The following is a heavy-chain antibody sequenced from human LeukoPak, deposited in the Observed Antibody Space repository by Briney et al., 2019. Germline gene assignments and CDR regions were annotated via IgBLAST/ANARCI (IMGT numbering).Heavy chain of an antibody. J-gene: IGHJ4*02. D-gene: IGHD2-21*02. CDR2: IKQDGSET. CDR3: AREICGSDCYSTFDY. CDR1: GFMFSNHW. V-gene: IGHV3-7*01. Sequence: PGGSLRLSCAASGFMFSNHWMTWVRQAPGKGLEWVANIKQDGSETYYMDYVKGRFTISRDNAKNSLHLQMNSLRAEDTAVYYCAREICGSDCYSTFDYWGQGTLVTVSS.